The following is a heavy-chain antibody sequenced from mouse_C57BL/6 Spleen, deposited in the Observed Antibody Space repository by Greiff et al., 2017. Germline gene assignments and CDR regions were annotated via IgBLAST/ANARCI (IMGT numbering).Heavy chain of an antibody. CDR1: GFTFSSYA. CDR3: ARDRPITTVVARWYFDV. Sequence: EVQRVESGGGLVKPGGSLKLSCAASGFTFSSYAMSWVRQTPEKRLEWVATISDGGSYTYYPDNVKGRFTISRDNAKNNLYLQMSHLKSEDTAMYYCARDRPITTVVARWYFDVWGTGTTVTVSS. D-gene: IGHD1-1*01. CDR2: ISDGGSYT. J-gene: IGHJ1*03. V-gene: IGHV5-4*01.